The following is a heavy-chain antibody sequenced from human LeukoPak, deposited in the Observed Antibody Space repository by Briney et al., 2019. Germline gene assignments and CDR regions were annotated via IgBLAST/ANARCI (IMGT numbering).Heavy chain of an antibody. Sequence: GGSLRLSCAASGFTFSSYWMSWVRQAPGKGLEWVANIKQDGSEKYYVDSVKGRFTISRDNAKNSLYLQMNSLRAEDTAVYYCARDAGNTYYYDTSLYYFDYWGQGTLVTVSS. J-gene: IGHJ4*02. D-gene: IGHD3-22*01. V-gene: IGHV3-7*01. CDR1: GFTFSSYW. CDR2: IKQDGSEK. CDR3: ARDAGNTYYYDTSLYYFDY.